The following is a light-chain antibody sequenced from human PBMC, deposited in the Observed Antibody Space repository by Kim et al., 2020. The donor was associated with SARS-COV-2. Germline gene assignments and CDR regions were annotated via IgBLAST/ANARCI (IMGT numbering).Light chain of an antibody. CDR2: DVS. V-gene: IGKV1-5*01. Sequence: GDRVTITCRASQDIYTWLAWYQQKPGKAPKILMYDVSTLKPGVPSRFGGSGSGTAFTLTISSLQPDDLGTYYCQQYDSFPWTFGQGTKVDIK. CDR1: QDIYTW. J-gene: IGKJ1*01. CDR3: QQYDSFPWT.